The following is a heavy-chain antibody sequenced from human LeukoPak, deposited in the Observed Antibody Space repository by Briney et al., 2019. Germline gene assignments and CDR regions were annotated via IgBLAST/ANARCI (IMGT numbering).Heavy chain of an antibody. V-gene: IGHV1-8*03. CDR3: ARGGSGTFYYYYMDV. CDR1: GCTFTSYD. CDR2: MNPNSGNT. D-gene: IGHD1-26*01. J-gene: IGHJ6*03. Sequence: GASVKVSCKASGCTFTSYDINWVRQATGQGLEWMGWMNPNSGNTGYAQKFQGRVTITRNTSVSTAYMELSSLRSEDTAVYYCARGGSGTFYYYYMDVWGKGTTVTVSS.